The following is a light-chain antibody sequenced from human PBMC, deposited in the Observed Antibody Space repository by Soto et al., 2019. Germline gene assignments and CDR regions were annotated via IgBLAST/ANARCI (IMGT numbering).Light chain of an antibody. CDR2: GGS. J-gene: IGKJ3*01. CDR1: QNIHSF. CDR3: QQSYNIPFT. Sequence: DIQMTQSPSSLAASVGERVTITCRASQNIHSFLNWYQQKPGKAPQVLIYGGSALQSGVPSRFSGSGSGTDFTLTIISLQPEDFASYFCQQSYNIPFTFGPWTRGDI. V-gene: IGKV1-39*01.